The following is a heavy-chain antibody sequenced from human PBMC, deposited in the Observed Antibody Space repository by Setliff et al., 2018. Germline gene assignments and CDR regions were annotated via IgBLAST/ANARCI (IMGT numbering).Heavy chain of an antibody. CDR1: GGPISSGGYY. CDR2: IYHSGST. D-gene: IGHD3-16*01. Sequence: SETLSLTCTVSGGPISSGGYYWSWIRQHPGKGLEWIGYIYHSGSTYYNPSLKSRVTISVDTSKNQFFLKLSSVTAADTAVYYCARDTLFRGSRRSMDVWGKGTTVTVSS. J-gene: IGHJ6*03. CDR3: ARDTLFRGSRRSMDV. V-gene: IGHV4-31*03.